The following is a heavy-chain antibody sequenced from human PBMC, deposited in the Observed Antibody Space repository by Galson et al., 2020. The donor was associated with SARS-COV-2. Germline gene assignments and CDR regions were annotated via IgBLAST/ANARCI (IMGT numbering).Heavy chain of an antibody. CDR1: GGTLTSYA. CDR3: ALSDCITNSCYSGAYHYYHYMDV. Sequence: SVKVSCKVSGGTLTSYAFTWVRQAPAQGLAWMGWIIPFYGAAHHAPKLQGRVTITADKSTSTGYMELRSLRSEDTVVYYCALSDCITNSCYSGAYHYYHYMDVWGKGSTVTVSS. J-gene: IGHJ6*03. V-gene: IGHV1-69*06. D-gene: IGHD2-21*01. CDR2: IIPFYGAA.